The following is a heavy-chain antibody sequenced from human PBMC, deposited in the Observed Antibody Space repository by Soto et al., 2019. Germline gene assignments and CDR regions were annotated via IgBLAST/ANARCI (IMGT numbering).Heavy chain of an antibody. Sequence: SVKVSCKASGYTFTSYGISWVGQAPGQGLEWMGWISAYNGNKNYAQKLQGRVTMTKDTSTSTAYMELRSLRSDDTAVYYCARRNYDFWSGYYEGWFDPWG. J-gene: IGHJ5*02. V-gene: IGHV1-18*04. CDR1: GYTFTSYG. CDR3: ARRNYDFWSGYYEGWFDP. CDR2: ISAYNGNK. D-gene: IGHD3-3*01.